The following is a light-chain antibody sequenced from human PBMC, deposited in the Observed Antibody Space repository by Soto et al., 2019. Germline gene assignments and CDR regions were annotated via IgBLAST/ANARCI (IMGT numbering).Light chain of an antibody. CDR2: DAS. CDR3: QQRSNWPPT. V-gene: IGKV3-11*01. CDR1: QNIDNY. Sequence: EIVLTQSPATLSLSPGERATLSCRPSQNIDNYLAWYQQKRGQAPRLLIYDASKRATGIPARFSGSGSGTDFTLTISSLEPEDFAVYYCQQRSNWPPTFGQGTKVEIK. J-gene: IGKJ1*01.